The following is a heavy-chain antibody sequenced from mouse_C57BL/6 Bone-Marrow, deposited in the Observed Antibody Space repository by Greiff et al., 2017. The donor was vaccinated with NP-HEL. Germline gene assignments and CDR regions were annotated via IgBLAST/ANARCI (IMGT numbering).Heavy chain of an antibody. CDR1: GYTFTSYW. V-gene: IGHV1-52*01. Sequence: QVQLQQPGAELVRPGSSVKLSCKASGYTFTSYWMHWVKQRPIQGLEWIGNIDPSDSETHYNQKFKDKATLTVDKSSSTAYMQLSSLTSEDSAVYYCATGDYDDAMDYWGQGTSVTVSS. CDR2: IDPSDSET. J-gene: IGHJ4*01. D-gene: IGHD2-4*01. CDR3: ATGDYDDAMDY.